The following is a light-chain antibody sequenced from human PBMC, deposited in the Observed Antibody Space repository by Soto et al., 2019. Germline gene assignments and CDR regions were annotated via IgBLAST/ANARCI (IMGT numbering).Light chain of an antibody. CDR1: QSVNSN. Sequence: EIVMTQSPATLSVSQGERATLSCRASQSVNSNLAWYQQKPGQAPRLLIYGASTRATGIPARFSGSGSGTEFTITISSLQSEDFAVYYCQQYNNWGTFGQGTKVEIK. V-gene: IGKV3-15*01. CDR3: QQYNNWGT. J-gene: IGKJ1*01. CDR2: GAS.